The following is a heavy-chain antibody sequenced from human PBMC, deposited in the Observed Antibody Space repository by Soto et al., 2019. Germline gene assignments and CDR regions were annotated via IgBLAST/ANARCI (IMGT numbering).Heavy chain of an antibody. CDR2: IIPIFGAA. CDR1: GGTFSSYA. CDR3: AHGVVYGDYPGTNYYGMDV. J-gene: IGHJ6*02. V-gene: IGHV1-69*13. Sequence: SVKVSCKASGGTFSSYAISWVRQAPGQGLEWMGGIIPIFGAANYAQKFQGRVTITADESTSTAYMELSSLRSEDTAVYYCAHGVVYGDYPGTNYYGMDVWGQGTTVTVSS. D-gene: IGHD4-17*01.